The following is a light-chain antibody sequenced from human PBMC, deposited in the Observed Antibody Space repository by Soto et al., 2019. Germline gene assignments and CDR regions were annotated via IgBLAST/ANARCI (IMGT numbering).Light chain of an antibody. CDR3: QQRDNWPWT. CDR1: QGVSSSY. J-gene: IGKJ1*01. Sequence: EIVMTQSPATLSVSPGERATLSCRASQGVSSSYLAWYQQKSGQAPRLLIFDASNRAAGTPARFSGSGSGTDFTLTISSLEPEDFAVYYCQQRDNWPWTFGQGTKVDIK. V-gene: IGKV3-11*01. CDR2: DAS.